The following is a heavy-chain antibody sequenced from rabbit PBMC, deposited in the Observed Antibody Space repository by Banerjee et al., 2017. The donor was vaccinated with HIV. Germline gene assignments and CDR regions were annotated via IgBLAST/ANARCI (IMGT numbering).Heavy chain of an antibody. D-gene: IGHD4-1*01. CDR1: GFSFSSGYD. V-gene: IGHV1S45*01. J-gene: IGHJ4*01. CDR3: ARDLAGVIGWNFNL. CDR2: IYAGSSGST. Sequence: QELLVESGGGLVTLGGFMTLTCKASGFSFSSGYDMCWVRQAPGKGLEWIACIYAGSSGSTWYASWAKGRFTISKASWTTVTLQMTSLTATDTATYFCARDLAGVIGWNFNLWGPGTLVT.